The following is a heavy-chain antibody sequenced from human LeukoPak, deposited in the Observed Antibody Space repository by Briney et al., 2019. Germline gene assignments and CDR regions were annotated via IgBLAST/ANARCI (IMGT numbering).Heavy chain of an antibody. CDR2: ISAYNGNT. CDR1: GYTFNTYG. V-gene: IGHV1-18*04. J-gene: IGHJ5*02. Sequence: AASVKVSCKASGYTFNTYGINWVRQAPGQGLEWMGWISAYNGNTNYAQNFQGRITLTTDTSTSTAYMDLTSLRFDDTAVYYCARDGRQWVPLNWFDPWGQGTLVIV. CDR3: ARDGRQWVPLNWFDP. D-gene: IGHD6-19*01.